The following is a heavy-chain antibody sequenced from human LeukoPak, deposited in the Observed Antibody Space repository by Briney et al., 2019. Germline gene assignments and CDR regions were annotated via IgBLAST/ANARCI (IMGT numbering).Heavy chain of an antibody. V-gene: IGHV3-30-3*01. D-gene: IGHD6-13*01. CDR3: AKDFSQQLVHLTSD. J-gene: IGHJ4*02. CDR2: ISYDGSNK. Sequence: PGRSLRLSCAASGFTFSSYAMHWVRQAPGKGLEWVAVISYDGSNKYYADSVKGRFTISRDNSKNTLYLQMNSLRAEDTAVYYCAKDFSQQLVHLTSDWGQGTLVTVSS. CDR1: GFTFSSYA.